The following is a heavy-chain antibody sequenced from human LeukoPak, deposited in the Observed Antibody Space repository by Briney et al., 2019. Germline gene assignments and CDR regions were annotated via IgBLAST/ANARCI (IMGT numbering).Heavy chain of an antibody. CDR2: ISDSGGNT. CDR1: GFTFNTYA. J-gene: IGHJ4*02. Sequence: GGSLRLSCAASGFTFNTYAMSWVRQTPWERLQWVSGISDSGGNTYYADSVRGRFTISRDNSKNTLYLQMNSLRAEDTAVYYCARHRSSWLIDYWGQGTLVTVSS. V-gene: IGHV3-23*01. CDR3: ARHRSSWLIDY. D-gene: IGHD6-6*01.